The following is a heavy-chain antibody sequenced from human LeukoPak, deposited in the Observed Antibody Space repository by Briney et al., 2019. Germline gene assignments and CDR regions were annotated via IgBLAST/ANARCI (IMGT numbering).Heavy chain of an antibody. CDR3: ARDISYSSLDY. CDR1: GFTFSSYG. Sequence: SGGSLRLSCVASGFTFSSYGMRWVRQAPGKGLETVALIWYDGTRENYADSVKGRFTISRDDSKKTLYLQMTSLRAEDTAIYYCARDISYSSLDYWGQGTLVTASS. J-gene: IGHJ4*02. V-gene: IGHV3-33*01. D-gene: IGHD6-13*01. CDR2: IWYDGTRE.